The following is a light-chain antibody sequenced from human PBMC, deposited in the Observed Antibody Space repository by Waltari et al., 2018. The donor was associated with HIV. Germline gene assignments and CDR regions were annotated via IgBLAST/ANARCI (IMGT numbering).Light chain of an antibody. J-gene: IGKJ4*01. V-gene: IGKV3-11*01. CDR3: QQRRNWPPGAT. CDR1: QSVSSY. CDR2: GAS. Sequence: EIVLIQSPATLSLSPGERATLPCRASQSVSSYLAWYQQKPGQAPKLLSYGASNRATGIPARFSGSGSGTDFTLTISSLEPEDFAVYYCQQRRNWPPGATFGGGTKVEIK.